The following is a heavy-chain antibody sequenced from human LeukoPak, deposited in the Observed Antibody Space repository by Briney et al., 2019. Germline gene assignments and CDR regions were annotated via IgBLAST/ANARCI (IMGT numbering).Heavy chain of an antibody. D-gene: IGHD3-22*01. CDR1: GGSISSSSYY. Sequence: SETLSLTCTVSGGSISSSSYYWGWIRQPPGKGLEWIGSIYYSGSTYYNPSLKSRVTISVDTSKNQFSLKLSSVTAADTAVYYCAGGAAMLVVVKYYFDYWGQGTLVTVSS. J-gene: IGHJ4*02. CDR3: AGGAAMLVVVKYYFDY. CDR2: IYYSGST. V-gene: IGHV4-39*01.